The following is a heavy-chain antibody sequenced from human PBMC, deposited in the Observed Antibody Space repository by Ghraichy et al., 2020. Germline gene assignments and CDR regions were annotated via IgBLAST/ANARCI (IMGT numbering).Heavy chain of an antibody. CDR3: AREVYGDPIYYYYYGMDV. J-gene: IGHJ6*02. D-gene: IGHD4-17*01. Sequence: GGSLRLSCAASGFTFSSYGMHWVRQAPGKGLEWVAVIWYDGSNKYYADSVKGRFTISRDNSKNTLYLQMNSLRAEDTAVYYCAREVYGDPIYYYYYGMDVWGQGTTVTVSS. CDR2: IWYDGSNK. CDR1: GFTFSSYG. V-gene: IGHV3-33*01.